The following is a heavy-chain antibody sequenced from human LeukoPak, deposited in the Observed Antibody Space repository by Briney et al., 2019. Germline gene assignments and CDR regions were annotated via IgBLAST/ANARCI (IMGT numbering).Heavy chain of an antibody. CDR1: RFTFSTYW. CDR2: INLDGSQT. Sequence: GGSLRLSCAASRFTFSTYWMSSVRQSPGKGLEWVANINLDGSQTYYVDSVKGRFTISRDNAENSLYLQMNSLRVGDTAVYYCTRENSYKVDYWGQGTLVTVSS. J-gene: IGHJ4*02. CDR3: TRENSYKVDY. D-gene: IGHD5-18*01. V-gene: IGHV3-7*01.